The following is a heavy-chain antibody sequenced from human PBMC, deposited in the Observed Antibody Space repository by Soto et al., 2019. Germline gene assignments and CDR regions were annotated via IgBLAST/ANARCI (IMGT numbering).Heavy chain of an antibody. CDR1: GFTFSSYA. V-gene: IGHV3-30-3*01. J-gene: IGHJ6*02. Sequence: GGSLRLSCAASGFTFSSYAMHWVRQAPGKGLEWVAVISYDGSNKYYADSVKGRFTISRDNSKNTLYLQMNSLRAEDTAVYYCARAGGTYYDILTGLNYYGMDVWGQGTTVTVSS. CDR3: ARAGGTYYDILTGLNYYGMDV. D-gene: IGHD3-9*01. CDR2: ISYDGSNK.